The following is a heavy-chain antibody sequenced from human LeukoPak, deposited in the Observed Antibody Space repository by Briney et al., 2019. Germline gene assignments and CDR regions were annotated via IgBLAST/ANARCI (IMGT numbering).Heavy chain of an antibody. Sequence: GGSLRLSCAASGFTFSSYWMHWVRQAPGKGLEWVAVISYDGSNKYYADSVKGRFTISRDNSKNTLYLQMNSLRAEDTAVYYCARDLHSSGWSDFDYWGQGTLVTVSS. CDR2: ISYDGSNK. CDR3: ARDLHSSGWSDFDY. J-gene: IGHJ4*02. D-gene: IGHD6-19*01. V-gene: IGHV3-30*03. CDR1: GFTFSSYW.